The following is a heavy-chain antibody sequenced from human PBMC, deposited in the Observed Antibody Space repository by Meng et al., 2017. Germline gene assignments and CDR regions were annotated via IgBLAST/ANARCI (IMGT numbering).Heavy chain of an antibody. D-gene: IGHD6-19*01. CDR1: GFTFSSYA. Sequence: GESLKISCAASGFTFSSYAMHWVRQAPGKGLEWVSYISSGGNIKYYADSVKGRVTTSRDNAKNSLYLQMNSLRAEDTAVYYCARGGAEAGTGIPRVFVYWGQGTLVTVSS. CDR2: ISSGGNIK. V-gene: IGHV3-48*03. CDR3: ARGGAEAGTGIPRVFVY. J-gene: IGHJ4*02.